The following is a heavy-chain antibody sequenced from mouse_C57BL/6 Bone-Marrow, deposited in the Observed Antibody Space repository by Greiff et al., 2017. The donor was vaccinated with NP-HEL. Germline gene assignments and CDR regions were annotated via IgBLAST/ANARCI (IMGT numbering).Heavy chain of an antibody. CDR1: GYSITSGYY. CDR2: ISYDGSN. Sequence: EVQLQQSGPGLVKPSQSLSLTCSVTGYSITSGYYWNWIRQFPGNKLEWMGYISYDGSNNYNPSLKNRISITRDTSNNQFFLKLNSVTTEDTATYYCARREGYWGQGTTLTVSS. V-gene: IGHV3-6*01. CDR3: ARREGY. J-gene: IGHJ2*01.